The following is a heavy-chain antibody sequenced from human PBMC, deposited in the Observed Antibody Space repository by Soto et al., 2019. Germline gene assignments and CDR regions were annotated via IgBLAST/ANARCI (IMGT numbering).Heavy chain of an antibody. V-gene: IGHV4-59*01. Sequence: QVQLQESGPGLVKPSETLSLTCTVSGGSISSYYWSWIRQPPGKGLEWIGYIYYSGSTNYNPSLKRRLPLSVDTTKHQYSLVLSPVPAADTAVYYCARDCNFYGSGALSPWGQGTLVTVFS. D-gene: IGHD3-10*01. CDR1: GGSISSYY. J-gene: IGHJ5*02. CDR2: IYYSGST. CDR3: ARDCNFYGSGALSP.